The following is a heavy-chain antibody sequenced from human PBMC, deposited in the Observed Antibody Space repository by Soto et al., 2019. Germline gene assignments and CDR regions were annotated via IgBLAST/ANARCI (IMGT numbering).Heavy chain of an antibody. V-gene: IGHV3-23*01. CDR2: ISGSGGST. CDR3: AKFVRGVIMDV. D-gene: IGHD3-10*01. J-gene: IGHJ6*02. Sequence: PGGSLSLSFPASGLTLSGYAISWFRQAPGKGLEWVSAISGSGGSTYYADSVKGRFTISRDNSKNTLYLQMNSLRAEDTAVYYCAKFVRGVIMDVWGQGTTVTVSS. CDR1: GLTLSGYA.